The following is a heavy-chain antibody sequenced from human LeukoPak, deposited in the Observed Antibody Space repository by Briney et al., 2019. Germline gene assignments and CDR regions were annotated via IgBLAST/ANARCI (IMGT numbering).Heavy chain of an antibody. V-gene: IGHV1-69*05. D-gene: IGHD7-27*01. J-gene: IGHJ3*02. Sequence: SVKVSCKASGGTFSSYAISWVRQAPGQGLEWMGGIIPIFGTANYAQKLQGRVTMTTDTSTSTAYMELRSLRFDDTAVYYCARELTGDDAFDIWGQGTMVTVSS. CDR3: ARELTGDDAFDI. CDR1: GGTFSSYA. CDR2: IIPIFGTA.